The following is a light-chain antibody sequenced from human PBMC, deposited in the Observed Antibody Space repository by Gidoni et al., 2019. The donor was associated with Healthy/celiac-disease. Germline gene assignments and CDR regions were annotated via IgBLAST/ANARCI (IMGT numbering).Light chain of an antibody. CDR2: AAY. V-gene: IGKV1-6*01. J-gene: IGKJ1*01. CDR1: QGIRND. CDR3: LQDYNYPWT. Sequence: AIQMTQSPSSLSASVGDRVTITCRASQGIRNDLGWYQQKPGKATKLLIYAAYSLQSGVPSRFSGSGSGTDFTLTISSLQPEDFATYYCLQDYNYPWTFGQGTKVEIK.